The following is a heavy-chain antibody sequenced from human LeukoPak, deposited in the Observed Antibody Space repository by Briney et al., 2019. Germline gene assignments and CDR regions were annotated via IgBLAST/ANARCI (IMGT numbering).Heavy chain of an antibody. V-gene: IGHV3-33*01. Sequence: GGSLRLSCAASGFPFSSYDMHWVRQAPGKGLEWVARPVYDARSDYANSVKGRFSISRDDSKNTLFLDMSNLRVEDTALYYWARDLSAAFDFWGQGVLVTVSS. CDR1: GFPFSSYD. CDR2: PVYDARS. J-gene: IGHJ4*02. CDR3: ARDLSAAFDF. D-gene: IGHD6-19*01.